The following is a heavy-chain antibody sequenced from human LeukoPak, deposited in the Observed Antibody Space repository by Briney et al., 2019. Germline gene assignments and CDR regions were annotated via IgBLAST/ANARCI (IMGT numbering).Heavy chain of an antibody. V-gene: IGHV4-4*07. CDR1: GGSISSYY. CDR3: ASDLRDIVVVPAATRYYYYMDV. D-gene: IGHD2-2*01. J-gene: IGHJ6*03. CDR2: IYTSGST. Sequence: SETLSLTCTVSGGSISSYYWSWIRQPAGKGLEWIGRIYTSGSTNYNPSLTSRVTMSVETSKNQFSLKLSSVTAADTAVYYCASDLRDIVVVPAATRYYYYMDVWGKGTTVTVSS.